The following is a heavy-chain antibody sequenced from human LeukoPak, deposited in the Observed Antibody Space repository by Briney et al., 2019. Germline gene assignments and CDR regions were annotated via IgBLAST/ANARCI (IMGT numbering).Heavy chain of an antibody. CDR3: ARRFGDLLLDY. Sequence: GGSLRLSCAVSGFTFRSFSMTWVRQAPGKGLEWVSGIGVTSGYIYYADSLKGRFTISRDNAKNSLYLQMTSLRDEDTAVYYCARRFGDLLLDYWGQGTLVTVTS. CDR1: GFTFRSFS. V-gene: IGHV3-21*01. J-gene: IGHJ4*02. D-gene: IGHD3-10*01. CDR2: IGVTSGYI.